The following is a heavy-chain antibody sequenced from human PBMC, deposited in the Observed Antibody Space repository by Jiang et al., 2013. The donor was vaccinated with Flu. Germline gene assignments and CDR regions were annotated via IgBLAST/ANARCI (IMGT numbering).Heavy chain of an antibody. CDR1: GFTFSDHY. V-gene: IGHV3-72*01. Sequence: GLVQPGGSLRLSCAASGFTFSDHYMDWVRQAPGKGLEWVGRTRNKANSYTTEYAASVKGRFTISRDDSKNSLYLQMNSLKTEDTAVYYCARAVGATLFDYWGQGTLVTVSS. CDR2: TRNKANSYTT. CDR3: ARAVGATLFDY. D-gene: IGHD1-26*01. J-gene: IGHJ4*02.